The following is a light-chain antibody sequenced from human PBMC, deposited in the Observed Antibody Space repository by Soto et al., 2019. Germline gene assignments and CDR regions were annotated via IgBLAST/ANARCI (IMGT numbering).Light chain of an antibody. V-gene: IGKV1-5*01. J-gene: IGKJ2*01. CDR3: EHYYSYYTYT. Sequence: DIQMTQSPSTLSASVGDRVTITCRASQSISGWLAWYQQKPGKAPKVLIYDASNLESGVPSRFSGSRSGTEFTLTISSLQPDDFAAYYCEHYYSYYTYTCGQGPKLEIK. CDR2: DAS. CDR1: QSISGW.